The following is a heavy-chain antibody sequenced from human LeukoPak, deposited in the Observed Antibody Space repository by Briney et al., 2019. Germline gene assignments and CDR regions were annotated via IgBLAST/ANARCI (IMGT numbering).Heavy chain of an antibody. CDR2: IKGDGIST. J-gene: IGHJ6*02. Sequence: GSLRLSCAASGFDFSSNWMHWVRHAPGQGLVWVSRIKGDGISTNYADSVKGRFTISRDIAKNTLYLQMNSLRAEDTALYYCATSAGWYNYFVMAVWGQGTTVTVSS. CDR1: GFDFSSNW. CDR3: ATSAGWYNYFVMAV. D-gene: IGHD2-15*01. V-gene: IGHV3-74*01.